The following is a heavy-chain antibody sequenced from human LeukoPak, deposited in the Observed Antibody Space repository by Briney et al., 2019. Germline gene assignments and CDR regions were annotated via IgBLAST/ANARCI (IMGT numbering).Heavy chain of an antibody. Sequence: ASVKVSCKASLYTFTSYGISWVRQAPGQGLEWMGWSNAYNGNTNYAQKLQGRVTMTTDTSTSTAYMELRSLRSDDTAVYYCARDSVMGATTNWFDPWGQGTLVTVSS. CDR1: LYTFTSYG. CDR2: SNAYNGNT. J-gene: IGHJ5*02. CDR3: ARDSVMGATTNWFDP. D-gene: IGHD1-26*01. V-gene: IGHV1-18*01.